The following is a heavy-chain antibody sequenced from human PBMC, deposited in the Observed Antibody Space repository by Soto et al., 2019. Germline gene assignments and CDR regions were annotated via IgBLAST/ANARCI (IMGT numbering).Heavy chain of an antibody. Sequence: QVQLVQSGAEVKKPGASVKVSCKASGYTFTNYDINWVRHATGQGLEWMGWMNANSGNTGSAQKFQGRVTMTRDTSINTAYMELSRLRSDDTAVYYCVRLPDNVDVLTGRSGYNDYWGQGTLVTVSA. V-gene: IGHV1-8*01. D-gene: IGHD3-9*01. CDR1: GYTFTNYD. CDR3: VRLPDNVDVLTGRSGYNDY. CDR2: MNANSGNT. J-gene: IGHJ4*02.